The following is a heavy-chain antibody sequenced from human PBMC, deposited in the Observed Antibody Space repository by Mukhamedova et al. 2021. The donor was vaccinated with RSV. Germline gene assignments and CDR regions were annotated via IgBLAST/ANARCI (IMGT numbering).Heavy chain of an antibody. Sequence: EWIGSVYHSGASYYNPSLKSRVAVSVDTSKTQFSLRLTSLTAADTAVYYCASGTPRGLPAFNIWGQGTVVAVSS. CDR2: VYHSGAS. V-gene: IGHV4-38-2*01. CDR3: ASGTPRGLPAFNI. J-gene: IGHJ3*02. D-gene: IGHD2-15*01.